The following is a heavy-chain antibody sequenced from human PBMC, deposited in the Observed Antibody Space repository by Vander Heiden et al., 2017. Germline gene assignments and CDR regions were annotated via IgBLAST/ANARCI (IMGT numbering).Heavy chain of an antibody. D-gene: IGHD4-17*01. J-gene: IGHJ5*02. Sequence: EVQLVESGGGLVQPGGSLKLSCAASGFTLSDSTIHWVRQASGKGLEWVGRIRTNANRYPTTYNASVKGRFIISRDDSQNTAYLQMNSLKTEDTAVYYCVMTTVTGTSGSCGQGTQLTVSS. CDR3: VMTTVTGTSGS. CDR2: IRTNANRYPT. CDR1: GFTLSDST. V-gene: IGHV3-73*02.